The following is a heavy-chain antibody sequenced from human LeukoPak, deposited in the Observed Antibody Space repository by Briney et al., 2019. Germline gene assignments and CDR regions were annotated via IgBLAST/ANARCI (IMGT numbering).Heavy chain of an antibody. J-gene: IGHJ6*02. CDR3: ARDSYSGSYYDINYNGMDV. D-gene: IGHD1-26*01. Sequence: GASGKVSCKASGYTFTSYGISWVRQAPGQGLEWMGWVSAYNGNTNDAQKLQGRVTMTTDTSTSTACMELRSLRSDDTAVYYCARDSYSGSYYDINYNGMDVWGQGTTVTVSS. CDR2: VSAYNGNT. V-gene: IGHV1-18*01. CDR1: GYTFTSYG.